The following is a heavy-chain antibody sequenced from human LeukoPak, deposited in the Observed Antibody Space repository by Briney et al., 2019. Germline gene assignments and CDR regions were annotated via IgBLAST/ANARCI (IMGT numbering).Heavy chain of an antibody. D-gene: IGHD2-2*01. V-gene: IGHV3-30*01. CDR2: ISYDGSNK. CDR3: ARGHCSSTSCYYDYYYMDV. CDR1: GFTFSSYA. Sequence: LPGRSLRLSCAASGFTFSSYAMHWVRQAPGMGLEWVAVISYDGSNKYYADSVKGRFTISRDNSKNTLYLQMNSLRAEDTAVYYCARGHCSSTSCYYDYYYMDVWGKGTTVTVSS. J-gene: IGHJ6*03.